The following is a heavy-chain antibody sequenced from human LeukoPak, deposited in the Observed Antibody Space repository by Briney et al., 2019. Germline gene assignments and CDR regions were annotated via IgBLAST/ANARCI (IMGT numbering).Heavy chain of an antibody. CDR1: GGSISSGNYY. J-gene: IGHJ5*02. V-gene: IGHV4-30-4*02. Sequence: PSETLSLTCTVAGGSISSGNYYWTFIRQPPGEGLECIGYIFSSGSTYYSPSLKSRVTISLDTSKNQFSLKLTSVTAADTAVYYCARGFGDWGLSWFDPWGQGTLVTVSS. D-gene: IGHD3-10*01. CDR3: ARGFGDWGLSWFDP. CDR2: IFSSGST.